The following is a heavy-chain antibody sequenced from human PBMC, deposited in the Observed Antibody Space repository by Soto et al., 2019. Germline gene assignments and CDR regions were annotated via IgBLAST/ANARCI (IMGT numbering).Heavy chain of an antibody. CDR2: IWYDGSYQ. J-gene: IGHJ5*02. V-gene: IGHV3-33*01. Sequence: GSLRLSCAASGFTFSSYGMHWVRQAPGKGLEWVAVIWYDGSYQYYEDSVKGRFTISRDNSKNILYLQMNSLRAEDTALYHCARDPGRLNQGGIPIAAARAGWFDPWGQGT. CDR1: GFTFSSYG. CDR3: ARDPGRLNQGGIPIAAARAGWFDP. D-gene: IGHD6-13*01.